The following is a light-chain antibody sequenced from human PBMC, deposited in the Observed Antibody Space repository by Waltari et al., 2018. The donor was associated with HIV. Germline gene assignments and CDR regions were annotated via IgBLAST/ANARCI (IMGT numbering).Light chain of an antibody. V-gene: IGKV4-1*01. Sequence: DIVMTQSPDSLRVSLGERATINCRSSRRVLYTSTNKNYLAWYQQKVGQPTKVVIYWASTRESGVPDRFSGSGSGTNFTLTINNRQAEDVALYFCQQYYSTPLTFGGGTKVEIK. CDR1: RRVLYTSTNKNY. CDR3: QQYYSTPLT. CDR2: WAS. J-gene: IGKJ4*01.